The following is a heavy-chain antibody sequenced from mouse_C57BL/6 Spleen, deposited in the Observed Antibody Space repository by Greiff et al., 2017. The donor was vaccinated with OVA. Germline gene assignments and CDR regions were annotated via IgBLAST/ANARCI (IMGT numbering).Heavy chain of an antibody. V-gene: IGHV14-2*01. CDR2: IDPGDGDT. CDR3: ARSDGYDEAY. Sequence: EVQLQQSGAELVKPGASVKLSCTASGFNITDYYMHWVKQRTEQGLEWIGRIDPGDGDTKYAPKFQGKATITADTSSNTAYLQLSSLTSEDAAVYYCARSDGYDEAYWGQGTLVTVSA. J-gene: IGHJ3*01. CDR1: GFNITDYY. D-gene: IGHD2-2*01.